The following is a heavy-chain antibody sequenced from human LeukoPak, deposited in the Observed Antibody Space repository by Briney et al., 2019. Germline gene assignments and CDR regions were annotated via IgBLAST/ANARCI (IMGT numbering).Heavy chain of an antibody. D-gene: IGHD3-10*01. CDR1: GFTFSSYA. V-gene: IGHV3-23*01. CDR3: AKALFVRRGQDAFDI. Sequence: GRSLRLSCAASGFTFSSYAMSWVRQAPGKGLEWVSAIRGSGGSTYYADSVKGRFTISRDNSKNTLYLQMNSLRAEDTAVYYCAKALFVRRGQDAFDIWGQGTMVTVSS. CDR2: IRGSGGST. J-gene: IGHJ3*02.